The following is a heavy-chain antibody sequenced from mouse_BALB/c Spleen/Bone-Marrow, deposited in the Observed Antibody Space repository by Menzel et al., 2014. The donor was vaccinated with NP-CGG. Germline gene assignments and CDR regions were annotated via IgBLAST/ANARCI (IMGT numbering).Heavy chain of an antibody. D-gene: IGHD1-1*01. CDR3: ARNYYVSSPYAMDY. Sequence: DLVKPGASVKLSCKASGYTFTSYWINWVKQRPGQGLEWIGRIAPGSGNIYYNEMFKVKATLTVDASSSTAYIQLSSLSSEDSAVYFCARNYYVSSPYAMDYWGQGTSVTVSS. J-gene: IGHJ4*01. V-gene: IGHV1S41*01. CDR2: IAPGSGNI. CDR1: GYTFTSYW.